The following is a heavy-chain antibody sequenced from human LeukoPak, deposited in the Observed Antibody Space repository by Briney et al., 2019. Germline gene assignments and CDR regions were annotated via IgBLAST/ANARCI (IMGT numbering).Heavy chain of an antibody. V-gene: IGHV1-18*01. CDR1: GYTVTSYG. Sequence: ASVKVSCKASGYTVTSYGISWVRQAPGQGLEWMGWISAYNGNTNSAQQLQGRVTMTTDTSTSTAYMELRSLKSDDTAVYYCARGWNTADGSYYFDYWGQGTLVTVSS. D-gene: IGHD5-18*01. CDR3: ARGWNTADGSYYFDY. CDR2: ISAYNGNT. J-gene: IGHJ4*02.